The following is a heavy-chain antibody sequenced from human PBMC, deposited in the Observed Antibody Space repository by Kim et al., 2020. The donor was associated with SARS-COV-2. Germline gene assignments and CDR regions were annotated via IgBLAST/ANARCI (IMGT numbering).Heavy chain of an antibody. D-gene: IGHD3-22*01. CDR2: IIPILGIA. CDR1: GGTFSSYA. Sequence: SVKVSCKASGGTFSSYAISWVRQAPGQGLEWMGRIIPILGIANYAQKFQGRVTITADKSTSTAYMELSSLRSEDTAVYYCAAARHITMIVVANEFDYWGQGTLVTVSS. J-gene: IGHJ4*02. CDR3: AAARHITMIVVANEFDY. V-gene: IGHV1-69*04.